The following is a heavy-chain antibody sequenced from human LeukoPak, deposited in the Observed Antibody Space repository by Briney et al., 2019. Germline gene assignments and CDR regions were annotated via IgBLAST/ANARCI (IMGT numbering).Heavy chain of an antibody. D-gene: IGHD3-22*01. Sequence: GASVKVSCKASGGTFSSYAISWVRQAPGQGLEWMGGIIPIFGTANYAQKFQGRVTITADESTSTAYMELSSLRSEDTAVYYCARIYDYYDSSGYYYDGALDIWGQGTMVTVSS. CDR3: ARIYDYYDSSGYYYDGALDI. V-gene: IGHV1-69*13. CDR2: IIPIFGTA. CDR1: GGTFSSYA. J-gene: IGHJ3*02.